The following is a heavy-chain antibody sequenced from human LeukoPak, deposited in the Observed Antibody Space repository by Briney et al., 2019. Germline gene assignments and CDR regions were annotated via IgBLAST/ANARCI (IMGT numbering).Heavy chain of an antibody. CDR2: ISGSGGTT. CDR3: AKAPGGGNYYLSWFAP. Sequence: GGSLRLSCAASGFTFSSYAMNWVRQAPGKGLEWVSAISGSGGTTYYADSVKGRFTISRDNSKNTVHLQMNSLRAEDTAVYHCAKAPGGGNYYLSWFAPWGQGTLVTVSS. CDR1: GFTFSSYA. D-gene: IGHD1-26*01. V-gene: IGHV3-23*01. J-gene: IGHJ5*02.